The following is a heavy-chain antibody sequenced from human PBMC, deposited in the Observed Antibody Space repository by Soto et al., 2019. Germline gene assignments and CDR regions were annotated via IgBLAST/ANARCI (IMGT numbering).Heavy chain of an antibody. CDR3: ARKQAGFFYGIDY. CDR2: IVGSGYT. CDR1: GGSISTGGYY. J-gene: IGHJ4*02. Sequence: PSETLSLTCTVSGGSISTGGYYWSWIRQYPGKGLEWLGYIVGSGYTFYNPSLQSRLTLSMDTSKNQFSLKLSSATAAGTAVYSCARKQAGFFYGIDYWGQGTLVTVSS. D-gene: IGHD3-3*01. V-gene: IGHV4-31*03.